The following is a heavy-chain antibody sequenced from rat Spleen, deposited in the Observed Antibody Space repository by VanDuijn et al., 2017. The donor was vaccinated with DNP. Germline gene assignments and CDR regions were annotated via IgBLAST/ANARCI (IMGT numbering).Heavy chain of an antibody. CDR3: ARWTRYFDY. CDR2: INNVGST. V-gene: IGHV3-3*01. Sequence: VQLQESGPGLVQPSQSLSLTCSVTDYSIISSYRWNWIRKFPGNKLEWMGYINNVGSTDFNPSLKGRISITRDTSKNQFFLHLNSVTIEDTATYYCARWTRYFDYWGQGVMVTVSS. J-gene: IGHJ2*01. D-gene: IGHD1-7*01. CDR1: DYSIISSYR.